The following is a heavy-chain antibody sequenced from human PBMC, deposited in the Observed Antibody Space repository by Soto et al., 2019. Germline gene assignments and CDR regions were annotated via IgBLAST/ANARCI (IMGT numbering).Heavy chain of an antibody. D-gene: IGHD3-10*01. J-gene: IGHJ6*04. CDR2: IWNDGNGY. V-gene: IGHV3-33*01. CDR1: GFTFNNYG. CDR3: ARRQISRPTRGAALARGAMDV. Sequence: QVQLVESGGGVVQPGRSLRLSCAASGFTFNNYGMHWVRQAPGKGLEWVAVIWNDGNGYYYANSVKGRFTISRDNSKNTLYLQMSSMRAEDTAVYYCARRQISRPTRGAALARGAMDVGGKGTTVTVSS.